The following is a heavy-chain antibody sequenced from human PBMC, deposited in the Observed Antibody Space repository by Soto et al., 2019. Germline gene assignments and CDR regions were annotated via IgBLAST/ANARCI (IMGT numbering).Heavy chain of an antibody. CDR2: MIPNSGKI. D-gene: IGHD4-17*01. Sequence: QVQLVQSGAEVKKPGASVKVSCKASGYTFSSYDINWVRQATGQGLEWMGWMIPNSGKIGYAQKFQGRLAMTRNTSISTAYMELSSVRSEDTAVYYCARDYGDYSGDYWGQGTLVTVSS. J-gene: IGHJ4*02. CDR3: ARDYGDYSGDY. CDR1: GYTFSSYD. V-gene: IGHV1-8*01.